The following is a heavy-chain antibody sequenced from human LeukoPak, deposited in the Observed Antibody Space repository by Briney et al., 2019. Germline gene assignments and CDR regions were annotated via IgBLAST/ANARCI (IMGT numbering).Heavy chain of an antibody. V-gene: IGHV4-31*03. J-gene: IGHJ3*02. CDR3: ARGWSIVVVTATAFDI. CDR1: GGSISSGGYY. Sequence: PSETLSLTCTVSGGSISSGGYYWSWIRQHPGKGLEWIGYIYYSGSTYYNPSLKSRVTISVDTSKNQFSLKLSSVTAADTAVYYCARGWSIVVVTATAFDIWGQGTMVTVSS. D-gene: IGHD2-21*02. CDR2: IYYSGST.